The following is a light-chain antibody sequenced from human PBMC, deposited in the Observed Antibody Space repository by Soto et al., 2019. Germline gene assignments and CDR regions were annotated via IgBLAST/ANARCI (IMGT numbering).Light chain of an antibody. CDR2: EVS. CDR1: SSDVGGSNY. CDR3: SSYAGSNNLL. Sequence: QSALTQPPSASGSPGQSVTISCTGTSSDVGGSNYVSWYQQHPGKAPKLMIYEVSKRPSGVPDRFSASKSGNTASLTVSGLQAVDEADYYCSSYAGSNNLLFGGGTKLTVL. V-gene: IGLV2-8*01. J-gene: IGLJ3*02.